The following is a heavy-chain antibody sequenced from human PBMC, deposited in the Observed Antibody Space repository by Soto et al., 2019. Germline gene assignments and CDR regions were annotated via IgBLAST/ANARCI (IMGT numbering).Heavy chain of an antibody. V-gene: IGHV4-59*01. J-gene: IGHJ6*02. CDR3: AGWSDYYYYGMDV. CDR1: GGSISSYY. CDR2: IYYSGST. Sequence: SETLSLTCTVSGGSISSYYWSWIRQPPGKGLEWIGYIYYSGSTNYNPSLKSRVTISVDTSKNQFSLKLSSVTAADTAVYYCAGWSDYYYYGMDVWGQGTTVTVSS.